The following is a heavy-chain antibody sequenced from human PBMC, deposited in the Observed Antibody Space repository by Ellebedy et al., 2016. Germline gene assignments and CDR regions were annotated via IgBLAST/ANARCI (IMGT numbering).Heavy chain of an antibody. CDR1: GYTFSSYG. CDR2: ISPNDGNT. Sequence: ASVKVSCKASGYTFSSYGISWVRQAPGQGLEWMGWISPNDGNTNYVQKLQGRVTMTTDTSTSTAYMELRSLRSDDTAVYYGAGGGGGNYPYWGQGTLVTASS. J-gene: IGHJ4*02. D-gene: IGHD1-26*01. V-gene: IGHV1-18*01. CDR3: AGGGGGNYPY.